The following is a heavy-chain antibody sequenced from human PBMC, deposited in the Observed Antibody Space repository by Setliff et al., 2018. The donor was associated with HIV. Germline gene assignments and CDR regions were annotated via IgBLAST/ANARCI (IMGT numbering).Heavy chain of an antibody. CDR2: INHSGST. J-gene: IGHJ5*01. CDR1: SGSFSGYY. Sequence: PSETLSLTCAVYSGSFSGYYWSWIRQPPGKGLEWIGEINHSGSTNYNPSLKSRVTVSVDTSKNQFSLRLRSVTAADTAVYSCARGLLDRSGHRADCFDSWGRGTPVTVSS. V-gene: IGHV4-34*01. D-gene: IGHD3-22*01. CDR3: ARGLLDRSGHRADCFDS.